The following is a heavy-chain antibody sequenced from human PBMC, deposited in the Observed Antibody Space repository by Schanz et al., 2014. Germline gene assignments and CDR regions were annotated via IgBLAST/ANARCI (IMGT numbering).Heavy chain of an antibody. D-gene: IGHD6-13*01. J-gene: IGHJ3*02. CDR1: GYMFDTYG. Sequence: QVQLVQSEAAVKKPGASVKVSCKATGYMFDTYGFAWVRQAPGQGLEWMGWISTYNGHTRYGQKFQDRLSLTTDTDTATAHVELRSLRTDDTAVYYCARNIIATARAYDIWGQGTMVTVSS. CDR2: ISTYNGHT. CDR3: ARNIIATARAYDI. V-gene: IGHV1-18*04.